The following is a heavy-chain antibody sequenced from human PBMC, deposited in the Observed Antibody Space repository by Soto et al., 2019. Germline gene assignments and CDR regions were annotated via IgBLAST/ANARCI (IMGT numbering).Heavy chain of an antibody. Sequence: GSLRLSCAASGFTFSGSAIHWVRQASGKGLEWVGRIRSKGNNYATTYIASVKGRFTISRDDSKKTAYLQMNSLKTEDTAVYYCTRLDYDDSSGYYPIDSWGQGTLVTVSS. CDR2: IRSKGNNYAT. CDR1: GFTFSGSA. D-gene: IGHD3-22*01. J-gene: IGHJ4*02. CDR3: TRLDYDDSSGYYPIDS. V-gene: IGHV3-73*01.